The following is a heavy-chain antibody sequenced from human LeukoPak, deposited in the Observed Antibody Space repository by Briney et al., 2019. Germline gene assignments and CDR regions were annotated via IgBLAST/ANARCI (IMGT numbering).Heavy chain of an antibody. CDR2: INWNGGRK. CDR1: GFIFYDYG. D-gene: IGHD3-22*01. V-gene: IGHV3-20*04. J-gene: IGHJ4*02. Sequence: GGSLRLSCAASGFIFYDYGMSWVRQAPGKGLEWGSGINWNGGRKGYEDSVKGRFTISRDNAKNSLYLQMNSLRAEDTAVYSCARITVVITYFDYWGQGTLVTVSS. CDR3: ARITVVITYFDY.